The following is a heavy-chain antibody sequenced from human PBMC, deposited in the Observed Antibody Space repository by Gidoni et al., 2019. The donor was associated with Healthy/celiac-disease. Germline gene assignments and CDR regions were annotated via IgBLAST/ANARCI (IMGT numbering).Heavy chain of an antibody. Sequence: EVQLLESGGGLVQPGGSLRLSCAASGFTFSSYAMSWVRQAPGKGMGWVSAISGSGGSTYYADSVKGRFTISRDNSKNTLYLQMNSLRAEDTAVYYCAKLSGFGDLDYYYGMDVWGQGTTVTVSS. CDR1: GFTFSSYA. CDR3: AKLSGFGDLDYYYGMDV. D-gene: IGHD3-10*01. V-gene: IGHV3-23*01. CDR2: ISGSGGST. J-gene: IGHJ6*02.